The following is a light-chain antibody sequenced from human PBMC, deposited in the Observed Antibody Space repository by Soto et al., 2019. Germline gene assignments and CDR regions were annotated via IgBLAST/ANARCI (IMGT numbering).Light chain of an antibody. Sequence: IQMTQSPSSLSASIGDRVTITCRASQGIGVRLAWFQQKPGKAPQYLIQSASILQSGDPSRFSGSGSGTECILTINSLQPEDVAIYYCLQVNSFPRTCGQGTKVEIK. CDR2: SAS. J-gene: IGKJ1*01. CDR3: LQVNSFPRT. V-gene: IGKV1-12*01. CDR1: QGIGVR.